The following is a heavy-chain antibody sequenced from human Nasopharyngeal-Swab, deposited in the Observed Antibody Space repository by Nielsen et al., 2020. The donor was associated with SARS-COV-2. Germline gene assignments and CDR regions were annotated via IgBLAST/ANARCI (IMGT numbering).Heavy chain of an antibody. D-gene: IGHD3-22*01. Sequence: GESLKISCAASGFTFSSYGMHWVRQAPGKGLEWVAVISYDGSKKYYADSVKGRFTISRDNSKNTLYLQMNSLRAEDTAVYYCAKDESGYYYDSSGYIDYWGQGTLVTVSS. CDR1: GFTFSSYG. V-gene: IGHV3-30*18. CDR3: AKDESGYYYDSSGYIDY. CDR2: ISYDGSKK. J-gene: IGHJ4*02.